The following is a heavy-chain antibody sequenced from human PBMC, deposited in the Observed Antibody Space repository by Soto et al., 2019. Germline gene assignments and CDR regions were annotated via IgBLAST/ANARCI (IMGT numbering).Heavy chain of an antibody. V-gene: IGHV3-11*06. CDR2: ISSSSSYT. CDR1: GFTFSDYY. J-gene: IGHJ6*02. Sequence: PVGSLRLSCAASGFTFSDYYMSWIRQAPGKGLEWVSYISSSSSYTNYADSVKGRFTISRDNAKNSLYLQMNSLRAEDTAVYYCAREALAARRDYYYYGMDVWGQGTTVTVSS. CDR3: AREALAARRDYYYYGMDV. D-gene: IGHD6-6*01.